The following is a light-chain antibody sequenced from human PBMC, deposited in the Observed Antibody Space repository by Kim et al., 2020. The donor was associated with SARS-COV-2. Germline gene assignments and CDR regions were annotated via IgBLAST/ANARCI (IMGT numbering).Light chain of an antibody. CDR2: AAS. V-gene: IGKV1-12*02. Sequence: ASGVDRVTRNCRASQCISIWLVWYQQRPGTAPTLLSYAASSLQSGVPSRFSGSGSRIDFTLTISTLQPEDFATYYCQQANSFPWAFGQGTKVDI. CDR3: QQANSFPWA. CDR1: QCISIW. J-gene: IGKJ1*01.